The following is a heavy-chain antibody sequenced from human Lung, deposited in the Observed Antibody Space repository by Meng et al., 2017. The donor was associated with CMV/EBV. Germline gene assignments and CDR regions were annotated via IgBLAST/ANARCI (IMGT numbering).Heavy chain of an antibody. J-gene: IGHJ4*02. V-gene: IGHV3-9*01. CDR3: GKDALPGGFYF. D-gene: IGHD1-14*01. CDR2: VSLDSERT. Sequence: SXVLSGFSFDKYAVHWVRQAPGKGLEWVAGVSLDSERTGYADSVKGRFTVSRDNAKKAVYLQMNSLRTEDTALYYCGKDALPGGFYFWGQGALVTVSS. CDR1: GFSFDKYA.